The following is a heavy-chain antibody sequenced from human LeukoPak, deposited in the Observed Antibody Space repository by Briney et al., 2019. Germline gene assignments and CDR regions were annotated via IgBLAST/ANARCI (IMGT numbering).Heavy chain of an antibody. V-gene: IGHV3-21*01. Sequence: PGGTLRLSCTASGFTFVDYAMTWVRRAPGKGLEWVSSISSSSDYIYYADSVKGRFTISRDNAKNSLHLQMNSLRAEDTAVYYCARGFGYGEYISAYWGQGTLVTVSS. J-gene: IGHJ4*02. D-gene: IGHD4-17*01. CDR3: ARGFGYGEYISAY. CDR2: ISSSSDYI. CDR1: GFTFVDYA.